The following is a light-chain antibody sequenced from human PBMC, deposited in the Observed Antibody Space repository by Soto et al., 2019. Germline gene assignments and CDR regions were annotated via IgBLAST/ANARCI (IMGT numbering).Light chain of an antibody. CDR1: QSVSSN. CDR3: QQRSNWKIT. CDR2: GAS. V-gene: IGKV3-11*01. J-gene: IGKJ5*01. Sequence: VLPQSPGTLPSSPGERATHSRRASQSVSSNLAWYQKKPGQDPRILIYGASTRATGIPARFSGSGSGTDFNLTICRLEPEDCAVYDGQQRSNWKITFCQLTRLDIK.